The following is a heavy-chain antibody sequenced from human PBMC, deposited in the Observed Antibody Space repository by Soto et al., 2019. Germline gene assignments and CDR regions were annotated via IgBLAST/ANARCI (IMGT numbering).Heavy chain of an antibody. CDR3: ARAPTYDFWSGPTHRHFDY. CDR2: ISAYNGNT. Sequence: ASVKVSCKASGYTFTSYGISWVRQAPGQGLEWMGWISAYNGNTNYAQKLQGRVTMTTDTSTSTAYMELRSLRSDDTAVYYCARAPTYDFWSGPTHRHFDYWGQGTLVTVSS. J-gene: IGHJ4*02. CDR1: GYTFTSYG. D-gene: IGHD3-3*01. V-gene: IGHV1-18*01.